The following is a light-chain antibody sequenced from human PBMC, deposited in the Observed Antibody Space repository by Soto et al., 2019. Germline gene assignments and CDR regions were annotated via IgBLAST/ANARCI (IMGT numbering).Light chain of an antibody. CDR2: GAS. J-gene: IGKJ4*01. CDR1: QSVSSN. CDR3: QQHNNWPLT. V-gene: IGKV3-15*01. Sequence: ETVMTQSPATLSVSPGERATLSCRASQSVSSNLAWYQQKPGQAPRLLIYGASTRATGIPARFSGSGSGTEFALTITSLQSEDFAVYYCQQHNNWPLTFGGGTKVDIK.